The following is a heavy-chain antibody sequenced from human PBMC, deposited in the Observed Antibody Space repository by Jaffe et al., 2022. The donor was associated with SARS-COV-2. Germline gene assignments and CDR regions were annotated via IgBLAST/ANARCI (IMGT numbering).Heavy chain of an antibody. D-gene: IGHD6-19*01. V-gene: IGHV3-9*01. J-gene: IGHJ4*02. Sequence: EVQLVESGGGLVQPGRSLRLSCAASGFTFDDYAMHWVRQAPGKGLEWVSGISWNSGSIGYADSVKGRFTISRDNAKNSLYLQMNSLRAEDTALYYCAKGSGWSYYFDYWGQGTLVTVSS. CDR1: GFTFDDYA. CDR2: ISWNSGSI. CDR3: AKGSGWSYYFDY.